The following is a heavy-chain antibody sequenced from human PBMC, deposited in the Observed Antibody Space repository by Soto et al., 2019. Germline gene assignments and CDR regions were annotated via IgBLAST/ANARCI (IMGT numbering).Heavy chain of an antibody. J-gene: IGHJ4*02. CDR3: AKFYLQWLVPDY. Sequence: VQLLESGGGLVQPGGSLRLSCAASGFTFSSYAMSWVRQAPGKGLEWVSAISGSGGSTYYADSVKGRFTISRDTSKNTLYLQMNSLRAEDPAVYYCAKFYLQWLVPDYWGQGTLVTVSS. D-gene: IGHD6-19*01. CDR2: ISGSGGST. V-gene: IGHV3-23*01. CDR1: GFTFSSYA.